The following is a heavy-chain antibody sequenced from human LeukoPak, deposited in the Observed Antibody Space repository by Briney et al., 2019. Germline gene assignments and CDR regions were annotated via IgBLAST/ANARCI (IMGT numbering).Heavy chain of an antibody. V-gene: IGHV3-48*01. CDR2: ISAVGSV. CDR1: GFTFSTFS. J-gene: IGHJ5*02. CDR3: ARDKYWFDP. Sequence: PGGSLRLSCAASGFTFSTFSMNWVRQSPGKGLEWVSSISAVGSVYYADSVKGRFTVSRDNGKSSLYLQINSLRVEDTAVYYYARDKYWFDPWGQGTLVTVSS. D-gene: IGHD6-6*01.